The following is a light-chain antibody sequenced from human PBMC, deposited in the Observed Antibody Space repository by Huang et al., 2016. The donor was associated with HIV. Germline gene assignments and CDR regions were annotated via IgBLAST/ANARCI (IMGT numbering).Light chain of an antibody. CDR2: DTS. J-gene: IGKJ2*01. V-gene: IGKV3-11*01. CDR1: QSVSSY. CDR3: QQHSNWPL. Sequence: ELVLTQSPATLSLSPGLRATLSCRASQSVSSYLAWYQQKPGQAPRLIISDTSKRATGVPARLSGSGSGTDFTLTINRLEPEDFAVYYCQQHSNWPLLGQGTKLEI.